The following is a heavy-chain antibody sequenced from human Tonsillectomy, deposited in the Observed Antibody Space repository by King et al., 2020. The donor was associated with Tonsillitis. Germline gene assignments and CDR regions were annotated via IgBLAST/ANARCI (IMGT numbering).Heavy chain of an antibody. D-gene: IGHD3-3*01. V-gene: IGHV4-34*01. CDR2: INHSGTT. Sequence: QVQLQQWGAGLLKPSETLSLTCAVYGGSFSGYYWSWIRHSPGKGLEWIGEINHSGTTNYNPSLESRVTMSVDTSKSQFSLKLSSVTAADTAVYYCARGTYDFWSHRGAFHIWGQGTMVTVSS. J-gene: IGHJ3*02. CDR3: ARGTYDFWSHRGAFHI. CDR1: GGSFSGYY.